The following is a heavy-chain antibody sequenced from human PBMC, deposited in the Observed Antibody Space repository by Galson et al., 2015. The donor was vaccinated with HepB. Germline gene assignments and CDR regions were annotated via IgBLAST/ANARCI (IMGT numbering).Heavy chain of an antibody. CDR3: ARDTVAAPGVSGAFDI. J-gene: IGHJ4*02. CDR1: GNSISIYY. D-gene: IGHD6-13*01. V-gene: IGHV4-59*01. Sequence: ETLSLTCTVSGNSISIYYWSWIRQPPGKGLEWIGHISHSGPTNSNPSLKSRVTMSLDTSRNQFSLKLSSVTAADTAVYYCARDTVAAPGVSGAFDIWGQGTLVTVSS. CDR2: ISHSGPT.